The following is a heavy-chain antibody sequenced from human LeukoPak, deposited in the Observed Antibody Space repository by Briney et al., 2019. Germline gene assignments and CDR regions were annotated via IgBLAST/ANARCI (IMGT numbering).Heavy chain of an antibody. Sequence: PSETLSLTCTVSGGSISSGGYYWSWIRQHPGKGLEWIGYIYYSGSTYYNPSLKSRVTISVDTSKNQFSLKLSSVTAADTAVYYCARSVEYSSSSRWFDPWGQGTLVTVSS. CDR3: ARSVEYSSSSRWFDP. CDR1: GGSISSGGYY. V-gene: IGHV4-31*03. CDR2: IYYSGST. J-gene: IGHJ5*02. D-gene: IGHD6-6*01.